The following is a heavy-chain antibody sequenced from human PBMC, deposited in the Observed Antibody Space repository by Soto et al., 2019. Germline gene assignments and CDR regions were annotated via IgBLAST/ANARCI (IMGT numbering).Heavy chain of an antibody. D-gene: IGHD2-2*01. V-gene: IGHV3-74*01. J-gene: IGHJ6*02. Sequence: EVQLVESGGGLVQPGGSLRLSCAASGFIFNSYWMHWFRQAPGKGLVWVSRINTDESSRSYADSVKGRFTISRDNAKNTLYLQMNSLRAEDTAVYFCARDRVPQLGYYGMDLWGQGTTVTVSS. CDR2: INTDESSR. CDR3: ARDRVPQLGYYGMDL. CDR1: GFIFNSYW.